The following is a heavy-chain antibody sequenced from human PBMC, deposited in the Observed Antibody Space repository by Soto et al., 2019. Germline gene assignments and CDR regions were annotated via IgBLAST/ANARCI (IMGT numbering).Heavy chain of an antibody. CDR3: ARGDSSSWYAFDI. CDR2: ISYDGSNK. V-gene: IGHV3-30-3*01. J-gene: IGHJ3*02. CDR1: GFTFSSYA. Sequence: GGSLRLSCAASGFTFSSYAMHWVRQAPGKGLEWVAVISYDGSNKYYADSVKGRFTISRDNSKNTLYLQMNSLRAEDTAVYYCARGDSSSWYAFDIWGQGTMVTVSS. D-gene: IGHD6-13*01.